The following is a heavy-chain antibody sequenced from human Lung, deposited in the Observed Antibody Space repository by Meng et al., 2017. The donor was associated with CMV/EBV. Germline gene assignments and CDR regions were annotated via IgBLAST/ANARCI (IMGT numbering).Heavy chain of an antibody. CDR2: IIPILGRA. D-gene: IGHD2-2*01. J-gene: IGHJ6*02. CDR3: ARSRVLSSSPSRPPTYGMDV. Sequence: LVXVSXXASGGTSSSYVISWVRQAPGQGLEWMGGIIPILGRANYGQKFQARVTITADKSTSTAHMELSSLRSEDTAVYYCARSRVLSSSPSRPPTYGMDVWGQGTXVTVAS. CDR1: GGTSSSYV. V-gene: IGHV1-69*10.